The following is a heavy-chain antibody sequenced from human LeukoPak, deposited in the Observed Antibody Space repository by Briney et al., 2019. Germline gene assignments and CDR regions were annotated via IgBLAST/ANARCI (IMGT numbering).Heavy chain of an antibody. CDR3: AKGGSSIGMGYFDS. V-gene: IGHV3-23*01. Sequence: GGSLRLSCVVSGFTFSDHYMDWVRQAPGKGLEWVSAISGSGGSTYYADSVKGRFTISRDNSNNTLYLQMNSLRAEDTAVYYCAKGGSSIGMGYFDSRGQGTLVTVSS. CDR2: ISGSGGST. D-gene: IGHD1-26*01. J-gene: IGHJ4*02. CDR1: GFTFSDHY.